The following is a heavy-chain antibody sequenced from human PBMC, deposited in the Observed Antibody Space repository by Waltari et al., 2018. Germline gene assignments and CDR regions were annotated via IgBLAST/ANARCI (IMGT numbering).Heavy chain of an antibody. CDR2: MTYGGNT. Sequence: LQLQESGPGLVKPSETLSLTCSVSGDPISSKTYSWAWIRQPPGEGLGWIATMTYGGNTFYKPSRKSRITLSMDTSKNQFSLVLTSVTAADTAVYYCARRSRDSSGHFYSDYWGQGTLVTVSS. D-gene: IGHD3-22*01. CDR1: GDPISSKTYS. J-gene: IGHJ4*02. V-gene: IGHV4-39*01. CDR3: ARRSRDSSGHFYSDY.